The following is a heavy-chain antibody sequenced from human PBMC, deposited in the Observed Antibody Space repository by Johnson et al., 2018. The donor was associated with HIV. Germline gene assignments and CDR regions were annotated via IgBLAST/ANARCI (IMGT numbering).Heavy chain of an antibody. CDR1: GFTFSDYY. V-gene: IGHV3-7*01. CDR3: AREGSWDAFDI. J-gene: IGHJ3*02. D-gene: IGHD6-13*01. CDR2: IKQDGSEK. Sequence: VQLVESGGGLVKPGGSLRLSCAASGFTFSDYYMSWIRQAPEKGLEWVANIKQDGSEKYYVDSVKGRFTISRDNAKNSLYLQMNSLRAEDTAVYYCAREGSWDAFDIWGQGTMVTVSS.